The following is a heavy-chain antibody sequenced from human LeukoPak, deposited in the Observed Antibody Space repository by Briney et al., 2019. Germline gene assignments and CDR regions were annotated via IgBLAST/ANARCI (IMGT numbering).Heavy chain of an antibody. CDR3: ARGEGYSYGALSY. CDR1: GYTFTGYY. J-gene: IGHJ4*02. Sequence: ASVKVSCKASGYTFTGYYMHWVRQAPGQGLEWMGWINPNSGGTNYAQKFQGRVTMTRDTSISTAYMELSRLRSDGTAVYYCARGEGYSYGALSYWGQGTLVTVSS. D-gene: IGHD5-18*01. V-gene: IGHV1-2*02. CDR2: INPNSGGT.